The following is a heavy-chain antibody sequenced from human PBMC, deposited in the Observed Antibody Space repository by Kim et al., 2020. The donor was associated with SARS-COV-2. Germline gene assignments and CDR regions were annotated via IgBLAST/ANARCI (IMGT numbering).Heavy chain of an antibody. CDR1: GGSFSGYY. CDR3: ARGLVRQLLHLYYY. CDR2: INHSGST. J-gene: IGHJ6*01. V-gene: IGHV4-34*01. D-gene: IGHD6-6*01. Sequence: SETLSLTCAVYGGSFSGYYWSWIRQSPGKGLEWIGEINHSGSTSYNSSLKSRVTISADTSKNQFSLKLSALTAADTGVYFCARGLVRQLLHLYYY.